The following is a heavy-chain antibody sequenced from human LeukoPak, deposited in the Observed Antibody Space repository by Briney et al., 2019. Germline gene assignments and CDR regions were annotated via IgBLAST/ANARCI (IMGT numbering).Heavy chain of an antibody. D-gene: IGHD3-16*01. CDR1: GLTFSNYA. V-gene: IGHV3-30*04. J-gene: IGHJ3*02. CDR2: LSSDGSKK. CDR3: VRDGGRGAFDI. Sequence: GRSLRLSCAASGLTFSNYAMDWVRQAPGKGLEWVAVLSSDGSKKYYTDSVKGRFTISRDKSNNTLYLQMNSLRPEDTAVYYCVRDGGRGAFDIWGQGTRVTVSS.